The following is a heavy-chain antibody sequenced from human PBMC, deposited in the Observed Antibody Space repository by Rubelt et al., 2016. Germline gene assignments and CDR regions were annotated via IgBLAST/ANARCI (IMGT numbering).Heavy chain of an antibody. CDR3: ARSASIAGD. CDR1: FTFSSYA. Sequence: FTFSSYAMHWVRQAPGKGLEYVSAISSNGGSTYYADSVKGRFTISRDNSKNTLYLQMSSLRAEDTAVYYWARSASIAGDWGQGTLVTVSS. V-gene: IGHV3-64D*06. CDR2: ISSNGGST. D-gene: IGHD6-6*01. J-gene: IGHJ4*02.